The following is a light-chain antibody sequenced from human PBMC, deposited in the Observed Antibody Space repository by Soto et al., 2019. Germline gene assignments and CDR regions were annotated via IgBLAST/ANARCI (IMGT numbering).Light chain of an antibody. CDR2: AAS. CDR1: QGISTW. Sequence: DIQMTQSPSSLSASVGDRVTITCRASQGISTWLAWYQQKPESGPKSLIFAASNLQSGVPSRFSGSGSGTDFTLTIDSLQPEDVATYYCQQFDSYPPTLGEGTKVEVK. V-gene: IGKV1D-16*01. J-gene: IGKJ2*01. CDR3: QQFDSYPPT.